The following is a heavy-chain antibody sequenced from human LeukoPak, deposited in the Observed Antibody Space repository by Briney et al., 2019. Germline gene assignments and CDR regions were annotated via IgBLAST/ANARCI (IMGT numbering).Heavy chain of an antibody. Sequence: GGSLRLSCAASGFTFDDYGMSWVRQAPGKGLEWVVNIKQDGSEKYYVDSVKGRFTISRDNAKNSLYLQMNSLRAEDTAVYYCARYYGSGSYYKAYYFDYWGQGTLVTVSS. D-gene: IGHD3-10*01. CDR1: GFTFDDYG. J-gene: IGHJ4*02. CDR3: ARYYGSGSYYKAYYFDY. CDR2: IKQDGSEK. V-gene: IGHV3-7*01.